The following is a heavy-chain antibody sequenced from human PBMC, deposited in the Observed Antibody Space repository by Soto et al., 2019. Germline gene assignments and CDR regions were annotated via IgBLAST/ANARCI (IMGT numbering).Heavy chain of an antibody. CDR2: IIPIFGTA. V-gene: IGHV1-69*01. Sequence: QVPLVQSGAEVKKPGSSVKVSCKASGGTFSSYAISWVRQAPGQGLEWMGGIIPIFGTANYAQKFQGRVTITADESTSTAYMELSSLRSEDTAVYYCAQIGGHYYDSSGYPPFDYWGQGTLVTVSS. CDR3: AQIGGHYYDSSGYPPFDY. D-gene: IGHD3-22*01. CDR1: GGTFSSYA. J-gene: IGHJ4*02.